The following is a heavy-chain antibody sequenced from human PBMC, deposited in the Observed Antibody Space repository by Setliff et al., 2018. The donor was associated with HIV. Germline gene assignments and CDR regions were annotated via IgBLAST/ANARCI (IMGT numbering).Heavy chain of an antibody. D-gene: IGHD3-10*02. CDR2: ISPNNGGT. J-gene: IGHJ5*02. CDR1: GYTFTDYF. V-gene: IGHV1-2*02. Sequence: ASVKVSCKSSGYTFTDYFIHWVRQAPGQGLEWMGWISPNNGGTRIQRNFRGRVTMTRDTSINTAYMELTWLRSDDTAVYYCARDMFEIWERSLAKGDEFDPWGQGSLVTVSS. CDR3: ARDMFEIWERSLAKGDEFDP.